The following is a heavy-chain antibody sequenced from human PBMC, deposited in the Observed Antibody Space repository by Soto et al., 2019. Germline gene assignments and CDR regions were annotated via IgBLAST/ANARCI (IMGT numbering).Heavy chain of an antibody. J-gene: IGHJ4*02. Sequence: VELVQSGAEVKKPGASVRVSCKASGYTFSSFGLSWVRQAPGQGPEWMGWISPETGKTEYSHKFQGRVTMTTDTSTRTLFLDLGSLTPDDTAVDYCTRDLFFISTSTVTTDAFWGQGTLVTVTS. CDR3: TRDLFFISTSTVTTDAF. V-gene: IGHV1-18*04. CDR2: ISPETGKT. D-gene: IGHD4-17*01. CDR1: GYTFSSFG.